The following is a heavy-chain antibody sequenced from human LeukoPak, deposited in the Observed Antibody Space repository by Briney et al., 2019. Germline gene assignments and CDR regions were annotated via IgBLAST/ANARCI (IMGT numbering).Heavy chain of an antibody. CDR2: INQDGSEK. V-gene: IGHV3-7*04. CDR3: ATDLYY. CDR1: GFIFSSYW. J-gene: IGHJ4*02. Sequence: AGGSLRVSCAASGFIFSSYWMSWVRQAPGKGLEWVANINQDGSEKYYVDSVKGRFTISRDNAKNPLYLQMNSLRVDDTAVYYCATDLYYWGQGTLVTVSS.